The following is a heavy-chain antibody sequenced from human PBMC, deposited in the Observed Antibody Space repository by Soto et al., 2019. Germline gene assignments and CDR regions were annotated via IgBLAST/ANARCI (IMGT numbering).Heavy chain of an antibody. Sequence: GGSLRLSCAASGFTFSSYGMYWVRQAPGKGLEWVAVIWYDGSNKYYADSVKGRFTISRDNSKNTLYLQMNSLRAEDTAVYYCATLTGGGYCSSTRCGYYYYGMDVWGQGTTVTVSS. CDR2: IWYDGSNK. J-gene: IGHJ6*02. V-gene: IGHV3-33*01. CDR3: ATLTGGGYCSSTRCGYYYYGMDV. D-gene: IGHD2-2*01. CDR1: GFTFSSYG.